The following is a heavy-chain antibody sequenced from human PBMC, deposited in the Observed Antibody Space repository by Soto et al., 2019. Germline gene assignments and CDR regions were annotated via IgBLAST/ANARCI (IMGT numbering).Heavy chain of an antibody. CDR1: GGSISSYY. D-gene: IGHD1-26*01. V-gene: IGHV4-59*01. CDR2: IYYSGTT. CDR3: ARYSGRYSYNWFDP. Sequence: QVQLQESGPGLVKPSETLSLTCTVSGGSISSYYWSWIRQPPGKGLEWIGYIYYSGTTNYNPSLKSRVTISVDTSKIQFSLKLSSVTAADTAVYYCARYSGRYSYNWFDPWGQGTLVTVSS. J-gene: IGHJ5*02.